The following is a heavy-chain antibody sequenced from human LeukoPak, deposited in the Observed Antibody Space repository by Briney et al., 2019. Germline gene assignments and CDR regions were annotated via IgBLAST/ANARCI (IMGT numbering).Heavy chain of an antibody. Sequence: SVKVSCEASGGTFSSYAISWVRQAPGQGLEWMGGIIPIFGTANYAQKIQGRVTITTDESTSTAYMELSSLRSEDTAVYYCARAGDILTGPFDYWGQGTLVTVSS. D-gene: IGHD3-9*01. CDR2: IIPIFGTA. CDR1: GGTFSSYA. J-gene: IGHJ4*02. V-gene: IGHV1-69*05. CDR3: ARAGDILTGPFDY.